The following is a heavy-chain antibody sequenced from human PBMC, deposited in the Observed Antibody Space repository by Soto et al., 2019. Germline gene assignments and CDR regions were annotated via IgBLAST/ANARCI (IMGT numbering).Heavy chain of an antibody. V-gene: IGHV4-4*07. CDR1: GGSISGYF. Sequence: LSLTFTVSGGSISGYFWNWLRQPAGKGLEWIGRVYTGGGTSYNPSLQSRVSMSTDTSKSQFSLKVNSVTAADTAVYFCARGYDSLLHWGQGTLVTVSS. CDR3: ARGYDSLLH. D-gene: IGHD3-16*01. J-gene: IGHJ4*02. CDR2: VYTGGGT.